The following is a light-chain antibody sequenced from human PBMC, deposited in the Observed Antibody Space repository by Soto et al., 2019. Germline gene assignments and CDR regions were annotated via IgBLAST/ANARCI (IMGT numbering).Light chain of an antibody. CDR1: VLAKKY. Sequence: SSELTQPSSVSVSPGQTARITCSGDVLAKKYARWFQQKPGQAPMLLIYKDTERTSRIPERFSGSSSGTTVTLTISGAQVEDEADYYCYSVADNIRVFGGGTQLTVL. J-gene: IGLJ3*02. V-gene: IGLV3-27*01. CDR2: KDT. CDR3: YSVADNIRV.